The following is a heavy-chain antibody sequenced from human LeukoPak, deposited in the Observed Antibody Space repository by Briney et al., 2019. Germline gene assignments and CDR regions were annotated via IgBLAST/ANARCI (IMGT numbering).Heavy chain of an antibody. D-gene: IGHD2-21*01. V-gene: IGHV4-39*01. CDR3: ARHDCGGDCYPHYYYYYYMDV. CDR1: GGSISSSSYY. J-gene: IGHJ6*03. Sequence: SETLSLTCTVPGGSISSSSYYWGWIRQPPGKGLEWIGSIYYSGSTYYNPSLKSRVTISVDTSKNQFSLKLSSVTAADTAVYYCARHDCGGDCYPHYYYYYYMDVRGKGTTVTVSS. CDR2: IYYSGST.